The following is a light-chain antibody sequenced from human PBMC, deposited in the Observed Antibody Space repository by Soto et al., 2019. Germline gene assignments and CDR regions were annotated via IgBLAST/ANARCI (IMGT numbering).Light chain of an antibody. CDR2: KAS. V-gene: IGKV1-5*03. CDR3: QRYDSYPLT. CDR1: QSISSW. J-gene: IGKJ4*01. Sequence: DIQMTQSPSTLSASIGDRVTITCRASQSISSWLAWYQQKPGKAPKVLIYKASRLEIGVPSRFRGSGSGTEFTLAISSLQPNDFATYYCQRYDSYPLTFGGGTKVEIK.